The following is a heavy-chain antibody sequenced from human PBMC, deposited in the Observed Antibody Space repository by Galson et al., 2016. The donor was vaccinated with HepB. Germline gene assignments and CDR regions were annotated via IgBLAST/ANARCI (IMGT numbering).Heavy chain of an antibody. CDR3: AKATYSGTYFES. J-gene: IGHJ4*02. Sequence: SLRLSCAASGFIFSNFGMHWVRQAPGKGLEWVAVISYDANNKYYEDSVKGRFTISRDNSKNTLYLQLNSLRGDDTAVYYCAKATYSGTYFESWGQGTLVTV. D-gene: IGHD3-10*01. CDR2: ISYDANNK. CDR1: GFIFSNFG. V-gene: IGHV3-30*18.